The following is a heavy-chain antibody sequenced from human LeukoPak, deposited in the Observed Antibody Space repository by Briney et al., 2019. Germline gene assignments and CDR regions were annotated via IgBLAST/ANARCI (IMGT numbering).Heavy chain of an antibody. Sequence: GGSLRLSCAASGFTFSSYAMSWVRQAPGKGLEWVSAISGSGGSTYYADSVKGRFTISRDNSKNTLYLQMNSLRAEDTAVYYCARGGYDFWSGYYPIYYYYYMDVWGKGTTVTVSS. CDR2: ISGSGGST. J-gene: IGHJ6*03. CDR1: GFTFSSYA. V-gene: IGHV3-23*01. D-gene: IGHD3-3*01. CDR3: ARGGYDFWSGYYPIYYYYYMDV.